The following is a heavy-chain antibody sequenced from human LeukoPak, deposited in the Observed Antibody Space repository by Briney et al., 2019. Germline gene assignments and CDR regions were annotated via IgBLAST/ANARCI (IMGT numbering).Heavy chain of an antibody. D-gene: IGHD3-9*01. CDR3: AKDSDYDILTGNFDY. CDR2: ISGSGGST. Sequence: GGSLRLSCAASGFTFSSYAMSWVRQAPGKGLEWVSAISGSGGSTYYADSVKGRFTISRDNSKNTLYLQMNGLRAEDTAVYYCAKDSDYDILTGNFDYWGQGTLVTVSS. CDR1: GFTFSSYA. J-gene: IGHJ4*02. V-gene: IGHV3-23*01.